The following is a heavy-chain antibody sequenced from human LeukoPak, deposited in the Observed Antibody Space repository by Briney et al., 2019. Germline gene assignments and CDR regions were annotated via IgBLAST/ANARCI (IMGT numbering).Heavy chain of an antibody. CDR3: ARDRGHTTDY. CDR2: ISGSGGST. Sequence: GGSLRLSCAGSGLIFSSYAMSWVRQAPGKGLEWVSIISGSGGSTYYADSVKGRFTISRDNSKNTLYLQMNSLRAEDTAVYYCARDRGHTTDYWGQGTLVTVSS. D-gene: IGHD1-14*01. J-gene: IGHJ4*02. V-gene: IGHV3-23*01. CDR1: GLIFSSYA.